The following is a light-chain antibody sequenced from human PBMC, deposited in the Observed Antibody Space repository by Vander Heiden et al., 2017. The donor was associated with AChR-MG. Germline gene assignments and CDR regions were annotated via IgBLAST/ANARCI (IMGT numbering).Light chain of an antibody. CDR1: QGISNY. J-gene: IGKJ3*01. Sequence: DIQMTQSPSSLSASVGDRATIPCLASQGISNYLAWYQQKPGKGPKLLIYAASTLQSGVPSRFSGSGYGTDFTLTISSLQPEDVAAYYCQKYNSSPLFTFGHGTKVDIK. CDR2: AAS. CDR3: QKYNSSPLFT. V-gene: IGKV1-27*01.